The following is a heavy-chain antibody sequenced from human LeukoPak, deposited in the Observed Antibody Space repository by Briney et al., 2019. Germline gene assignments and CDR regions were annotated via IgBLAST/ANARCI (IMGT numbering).Heavy chain of an antibody. J-gene: IGHJ4*02. CDR3: ARFDREGDYFDY. Sequence: SETLSLTCTVSGGSISSSSHYWGWIRQPPGKGLEWTASIFYSGSTYYNPSLKSRVTISVDTSKNQFSLKLTSVTAADTAVYYCARFDREGDYFDYWGQGTLVTVSS. CDR2: IFYSGST. D-gene: IGHD3-16*02. V-gene: IGHV4-39*01. CDR1: GGSISSSSHY.